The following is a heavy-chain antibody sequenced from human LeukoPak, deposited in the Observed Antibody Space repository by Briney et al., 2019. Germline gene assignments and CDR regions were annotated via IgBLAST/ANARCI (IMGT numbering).Heavy chain of an antibody. Sequence: SETLSLTCAVNGRSFSGYYWSWIRQPPGKGLERVGYIYYSGSTNYNPSLKSRVTISVDTSKNQFSLKLSSVTAADTAVYYCARTMESGYSYGYYYYYYMDVWGKGTTVTISS. D-gene: IGHD5-18*01. CDR2: IYYSGST. CDR1: GRSFSGYY. CDR3: ARTMESGYSYGYYYYYYMDV. V-gene: IGHV4-59*01. J-gene: IGHJ6*03.